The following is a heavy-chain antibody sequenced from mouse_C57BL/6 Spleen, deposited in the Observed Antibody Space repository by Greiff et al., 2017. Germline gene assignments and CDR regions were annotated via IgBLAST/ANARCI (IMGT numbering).Heavy chain of an antibody. CDR2: ISYDGSN. CDR3: ARGGLPHYFDY. CDR1: GYSITSGYY. V-gene: IGHV3-6*01. Sequence: EVKLLESGPGLVKPSQSLSLTCSVTGYSITSGYYWNWIRQFPGNKLEWMGYISYDGSNNYNPSLKNRISITRDTSKNQFFLKLNSVTTEDTATYYCARGGLPHYFDYWGQGTTLTVSS. J-gene: IGHJ2*01.